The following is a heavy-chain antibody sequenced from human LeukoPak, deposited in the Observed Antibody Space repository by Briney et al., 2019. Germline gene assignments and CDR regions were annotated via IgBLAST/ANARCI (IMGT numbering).Heavy chain of an antibody. V-gene: IGHV3-30*02. Sequence: GGSLRLSCAASGFTFSSYGMHWVRQAPGKGLEWVAYIQYDGSNEQYAHSVKGRFRISRDSSKNILYLQMNSLRAEDTAVYYCAKDRCSNGIGCYYYYMDVWAKGPRSPSP. D-gene: IGHD2-8*01. J-gene: IGHJ6*03. CDR2: IQYDGSNE. CDR3: AKDRCSNGIGCYYYYMDV. CDR1: GFTFSSYG.